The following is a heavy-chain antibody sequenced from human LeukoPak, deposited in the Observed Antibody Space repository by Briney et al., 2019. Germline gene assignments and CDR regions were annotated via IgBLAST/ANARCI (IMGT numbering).Heavy chain of an antibody. CDR3: ARHKTAVAGGYYLDY. V-gene: IGHV4-39*01. D-gene: IGHD6-19*01. J-gene: IGHJ4*02. CDR1: GGSISSSDCF. CDR2: VYHSGVA. Sequence: SETLSLTCTVSGGSISSSDCFWGWIRQPPGRGLEWIGTVYHSGVAFYNPSLKSQVTISVGTSKNQFSLNLTSVTAADTAIYYCARHKTAVAGGYYLDYWGQGSLVTVSS.